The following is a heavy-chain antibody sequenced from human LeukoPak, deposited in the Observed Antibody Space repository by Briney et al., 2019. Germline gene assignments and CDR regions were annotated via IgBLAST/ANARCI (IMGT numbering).Heavy chain of an antibody. CDR1: GFTFHDYG. Sequence: GGSLRLSCAASGFTFHDYGMSWVRQSPGKGLEWVSGINWNGDRTGYADSVKGRFTISRDNAKKSLYPQMNSLRAEDTALYYCARRDYYGSGSPDFWGQGTLVTVSS. D-gene: IGHD3-10*01. CDR3: ARRDYYGSGSPDF. V-gene: IGHV3-20*04. CDR2: INWNGDRT. J-gene: IGHJ4*02.